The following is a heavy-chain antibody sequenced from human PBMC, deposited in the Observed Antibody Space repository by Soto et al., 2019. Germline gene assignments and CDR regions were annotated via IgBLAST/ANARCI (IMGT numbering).Heavy chain of an antibody. CDR2: VSIGGST. CDR3: AKRRGVGGHFDY. CDR1: GFTFSSYA. J-gene: IGHJ4*02. Sequence: DVQLLESGGGLVQPKGSLRLSCAASGFTFSSYAMGWVRQGPGKGLEWVAVVSIGGSTHYADSVRGRFTISRDNSKNTLSLQMNSLTAEDTAVYFCAKRRGVGGHFDYWGQGALVTVSS. V-gene: IGHV3-23*01. D-gene: IGHD2-8*02.